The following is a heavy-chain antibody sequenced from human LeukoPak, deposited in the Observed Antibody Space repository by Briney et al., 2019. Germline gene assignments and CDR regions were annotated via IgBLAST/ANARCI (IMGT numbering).Heavy chain of an antibody. V-gene: IGHV4-34*01. CDR3: ARGWIYCTNGICSRYSYMDV. CDR2: INHSGST. CDR1: GGPFSGQY. D-gene: IGHD2-8*01. Sequence: SETLSLTCAVFGGPFSGQYWTWIRQPPGKGLEWTGEINHSGSTNYNPSLRSRVTISVDTSKNQFSLKLTSMTAADTAVYCCARGWIYCTNGICSRYSYMDVWGKGTTVTVSS. J-gene: IGHJ6*03.